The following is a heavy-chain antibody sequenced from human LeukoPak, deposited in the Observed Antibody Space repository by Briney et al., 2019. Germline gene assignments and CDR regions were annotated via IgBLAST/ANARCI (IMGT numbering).Heavy chain of an antibody. CDR2: IIPIFGTA. J-gene: IGHJ4*02. Sequence: SVKVSCKASGGTFSSYAISWVRQAPGQGLEWMGGIIPIFGTANYAQKFQGRVTITPDESTSTAYMELSSLRSEDTAVYYCARGSSGYQSHDYWGQGTLVTVSS. CDR1: GGTFSSYA. D-gene: IGHD3-22*01. V-gene: IGHV1-69*13. CDR3: ARGSSGYQSHDY.